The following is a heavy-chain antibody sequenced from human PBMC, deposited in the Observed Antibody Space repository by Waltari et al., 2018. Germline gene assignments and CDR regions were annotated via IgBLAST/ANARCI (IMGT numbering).Heavy chain of an antibody. D-gene: IGHD1-1*01. V-gene: IGHV3-7*03. J-gene: IGHJ4*02. CDR3: ARLWNGPDC. CDR2: RKTDCTEK. CDR1: GFTFIDYW. Sequence: EEQLVESGGGLVQPGESLRLSCEASGFTFIDYWMTCVRQAPGKGLEGVANRKTDCTEKNYVNSVKGRFTISRDNAKNSLSLQMDSLRAEDTAVYYCARLWNGPDCWGQGTLVTVSS.